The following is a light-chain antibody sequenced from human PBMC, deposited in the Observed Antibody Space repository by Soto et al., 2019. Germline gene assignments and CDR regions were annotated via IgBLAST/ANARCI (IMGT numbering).Light chain of an antibody. CDR1: QSVSSY. J-gene: IGKJ3*01. CDR2: DAS. Sequence: EIVLTQSPATLSLSPGERATLSCRASQSVSSYLACYQQKPGQAPRLLIYDASNRATGIPARFSGSGSGTDFTLTLSSLEPEDFAVYYCQQRSNWPPFTFGPGTKVDI. V-gene: IGKV3-11*01. CDR3: QQRSNWPPFT.